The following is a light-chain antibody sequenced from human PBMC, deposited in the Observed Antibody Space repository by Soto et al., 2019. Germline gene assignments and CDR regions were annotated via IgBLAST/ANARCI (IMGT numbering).Light chain of an antibody. V-gene: IGLV1-44*01. CDR3: AAWDDSLNGHVV. CDR1: SSNIGSNT. J-gene: IGLJ2*01. CDR2: SNS. Sequence: QLVLTQPPSASGTPGQRVTISCSGSSSNIGSNTVNWYQQLPGTAPKLLIYSNSLRPSGVPDRFSGSRSGTSASLAISGLQSEDEADYYCAAWDDSLNGHVVFGGGTKLTVL.